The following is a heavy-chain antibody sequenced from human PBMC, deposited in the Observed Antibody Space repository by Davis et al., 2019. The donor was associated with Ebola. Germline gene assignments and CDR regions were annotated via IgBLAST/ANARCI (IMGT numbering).Heavy chain of an antibody. D-gene: IGHD4-11*01. CDR2: IYYSGST. J-gene: IGHJ6*02. Sequence: MPSETLSLTCAVYGGSFSGYYWGWIRQPPGKGLEWIGSIYYSGSTYYNPSLNSRVTISVDTSKNQFSLKLSSVTAADTAVYYCARGSYWTPTVTTFYYYYGMDVWGQGTTVTVSS. V-gene: IGHV4-34*01. CDR1: GGSFSGYY. CDR3: ARGSYWTPTVTTFYYYYGMDV.